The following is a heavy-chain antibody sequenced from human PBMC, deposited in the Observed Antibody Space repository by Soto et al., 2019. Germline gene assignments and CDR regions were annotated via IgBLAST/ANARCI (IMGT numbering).Heavy chain of an antibody. CDR1: GFTFSSYA. CDR3: AKDSAPQMDYYYDGMDV. Sequence: EVQLLESGGGLVQPGGSLRLSCAASGFTFSSYAMSWFRQAPGKGLEWVSAISGSGGSTYYADSVKGRCTISRDNSKNTLYLQMNSLRAEDTAVYYCAKDSAPQMDYYYDGMDVWGQGTTVTVSS. D-gene: IGHD2-8*01. J-gene: IGHJ6*02. V-gene: IGHV3-23*01. CDR2: ISGSGGST.